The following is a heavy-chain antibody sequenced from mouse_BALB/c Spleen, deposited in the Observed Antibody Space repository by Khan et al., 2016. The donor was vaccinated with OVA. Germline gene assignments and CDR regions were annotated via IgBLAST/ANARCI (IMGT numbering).Heavy chain of an antibody. J-gene: IGHJ3*01. V-gene: IGHV1-77*01. CDR1: GYTFTDFY. CDR3: ARRNYFGYTFAY. CDR2: ISPGSGDT. Sequence: QVQLKESGTELARPGASVNLSCKASGYTFTDFYINWVKQRSGQGLEWIGEISPGSGDTYYNEKFKGKATLTADKSSSTAYMKLSSLTSEASAVYFCARRNYFGYTFAYWGQGTLVTVSA. D-gene: IGHD1-2*01.